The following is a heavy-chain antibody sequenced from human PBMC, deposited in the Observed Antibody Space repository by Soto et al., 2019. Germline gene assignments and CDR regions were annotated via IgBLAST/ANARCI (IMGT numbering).Heavy chain of an antibody. CDR3: ARGIGGPAIYYYYYYMDL. V-gene: IGHV3-20*01. Sequence: EVQLVESGGGVVRPGGSLRLSCAASGFTFDDYGMSWVRQAPGKGLEWVSGINWNGGSTGYADSVKGRFTISRDNAKNSLYLEMNSLRGEDTGLYHCARGIGGPAIYYYYYYMDLWGKGTPVTVSS. CDR1: GFTFDDYG. CDR2: INWNGGST. J-gene: IGHJ6*03. D-gene: IGHD2-15*01.